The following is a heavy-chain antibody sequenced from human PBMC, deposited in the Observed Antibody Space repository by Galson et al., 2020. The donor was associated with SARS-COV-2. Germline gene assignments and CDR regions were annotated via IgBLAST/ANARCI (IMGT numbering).Heavy chain of an antibody. J-gene: IGHJ3*02. CDR3: AKDRLATIGLGALDI. Sequence: GESLKISCAASGFTFTSYGMHWVRQAPGKGLEWVAFVSYDGGHNYHEDSVQGRFTISRDNSKNTLYLQMNSLRTDDTAVYYCAKDRLATIGLGALDIWGQGTMVTVSS. D-gene: IGHD5-12*01. CDR2: VSYDGGHN. V-gene: IGHV3-30*18. CDR1: GFTFTSYG.